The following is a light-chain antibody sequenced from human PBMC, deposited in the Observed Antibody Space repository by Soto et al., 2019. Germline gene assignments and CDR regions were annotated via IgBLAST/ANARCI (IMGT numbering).Light chain of an antibody. CDR2: EVT. Sequence: QSALAQPPSASGSPGQSVTISCTGTSSDVGFYNYVSWYQYHPGKAPKLMIYEVTRRPSGVPDRFSGSKSGNTASLTVSGLQAEDEAYYYCSSYAGSDTYVFGSGTKVTVL. CDR3: SSYAGSDTYV. J-gene: IGLJ1*01. CDR1: SSDVGFYNY. V-gene: IGLV2-8*01.